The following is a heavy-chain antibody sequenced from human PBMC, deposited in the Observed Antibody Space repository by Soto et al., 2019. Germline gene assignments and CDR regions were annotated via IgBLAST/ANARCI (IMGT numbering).Heavy chain of an antibody. CDR1: GFTFSSYA. V-gene: IGHV3-30-3*01. D-gene: IGHD2-15*01. Sequence: QVQLVASGGGVVQPGRSLRLSCAASGFTFSSYAMHWVRQAPGKGLEWVAVISYDGGNKYYADSVKGRFTISRDNSKNTLYLQMNSLRAEYKAVYYCASAGVQDINKTWSLVDYWGQGTLVNVSS. CDR2: ISYDGGNK. J-gene: IGHJ4*02. CDR3: ASAGVQDINKTWSLVDY.